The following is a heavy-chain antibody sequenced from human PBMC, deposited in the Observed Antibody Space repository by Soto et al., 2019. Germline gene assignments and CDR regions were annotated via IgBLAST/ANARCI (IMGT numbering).Heavy chain of an antibody. J-gene: IGHJ5*02. V-gene: IGHV4-34*01. Sequence: SSETLSVTCAVYGGSFSGYYWSWIRQPPGKGLEWIGEINHSGSTNYNPSLKSRVTISVDTSKNQFSLKLSSVTAADTAVYYCARFKEYNWFDPWGQGTLVTVSS. D-gene: IGHD3-10*01. CDR1: GGSFSGYY. CDR3: ARFKEYNWFDP. CDR2: INHSGST.